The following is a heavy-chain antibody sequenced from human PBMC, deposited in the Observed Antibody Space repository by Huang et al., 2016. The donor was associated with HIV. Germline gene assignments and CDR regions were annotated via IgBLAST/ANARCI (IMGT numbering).Heavy chain of an antibody. CDR1: EYTLNELS. Sequence: QFQLVQSRAEVKKPGASVKVSCKVSEYTLNELSIHWVRQPPGKGLEWMGGVEPEIGETIYAQKFQGRVTMTEDTSTETAFMELSGLRPEDTAVYYCATGFDVFFDFWGQGTLVTVSS. V-gene: IGHV1-24*01. J-gene: IGHJ4*02. D-gene: IGHD3-9*01. CDR2: VEPEIGET. CDR3: ATGFDVFFDF.